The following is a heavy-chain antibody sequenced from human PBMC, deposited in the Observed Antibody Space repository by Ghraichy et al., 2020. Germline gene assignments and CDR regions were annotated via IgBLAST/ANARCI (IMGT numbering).Heavy chain of an antibody. D-gene: IGHD3-10*01. J-gene: IGHJ3*02. CDR2: INQDGREK. V-gene: IGHV3-7*03. CDR3: SSGDTFDI. Sequence: GGSPRLSCAASGLIFSSYWMTWVRQAPGKGLEWVANINQDGREKYYVGSVKGRFTISRDNAKNSLYLQMNNLSAEDTAVYYCSSGDTFDIWGRGTMVTVSS. CDR1: GLIFSSYW.